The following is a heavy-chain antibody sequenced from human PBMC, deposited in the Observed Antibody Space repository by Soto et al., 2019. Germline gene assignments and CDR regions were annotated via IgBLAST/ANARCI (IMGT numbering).Heavy chain of an antibody. D-gene: IGHD3-22*01. CDR1: GFTFGSHW. Sequence: LRLSCAASGFTFGSHWMHWVRQAPGKGLVYVSRISSGGTTTNYAESVKGRFTISRDNARNTLYLQMNSLRVEDTAVYYCARFGTSYDTSGFLYWGQGTPVTVSS. V-gene: IGHV3-74*01. CDR3: ARFGTSYDTSGFLY. J-gene: IGHJ4*02. CDR2: ISSGGTTT.